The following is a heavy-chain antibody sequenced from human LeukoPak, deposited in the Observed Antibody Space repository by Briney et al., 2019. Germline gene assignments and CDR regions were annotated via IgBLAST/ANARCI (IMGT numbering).Heavy chain of an antibody. CDR3: AASGAQRAFDI. V-gene: IGHV3-74*01. Sequence: PGGSLRLSCAASGFTFSTYWMHWVRQAPGKGLVWVSRISSDGSITSYADSVKGRFTISRDNAKNTLYLQMNSLRAEDTAVYYCAASGAQRAFDIWGQGTMVTVSS. D-gene: IGHD4/OR15-4a*01. CDR2: ISSDGSIT. J-gene: IGHJ3*02. CDR1: GFTFSTYW.